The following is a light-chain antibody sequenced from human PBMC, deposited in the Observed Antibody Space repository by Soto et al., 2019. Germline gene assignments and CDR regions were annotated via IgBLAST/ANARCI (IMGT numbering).Light chain of an antibody. CDR1: QSVSSSY. J-gene: IGKJ1*01. Sequence: EIVLTQSPGTLSLSPGERATLSCRASQSVSSSYLAWYQQKPGQAPRLLIYGASSRATGIPDRFSGSGSGTDCTLTISRREPEDVAVYYCQQYGSSPRTFGQGTKVEIK. V-gene: IGKV3-20*01. CDR2: GAS. CDR3: QQYGSSPRT.